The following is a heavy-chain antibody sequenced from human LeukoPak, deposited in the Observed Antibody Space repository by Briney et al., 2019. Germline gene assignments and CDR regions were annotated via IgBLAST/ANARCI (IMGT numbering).Heavy chain of an antibody. CDR1: GFTLSNYN. J-gene: IGHJ3*02. V-gene: IGHV3-21*01. CDR2: ISSRSSYI. CDR3: ARRDIVVVPAALDI. D-gene: IGHD2-2*01. Sequence: GGSLRLSCAASGFTLSNYNMNWVRQAPGKGLEWVSSISSRSSYIYYADSVKGRFTISRDNAKNSLYLQMNSLRAEDTAVYYCARRDIVVVPAALDIWGQGTMVTVSS.